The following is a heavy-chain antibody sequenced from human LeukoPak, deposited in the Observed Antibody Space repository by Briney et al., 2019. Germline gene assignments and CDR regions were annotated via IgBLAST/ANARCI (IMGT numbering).Heavy chain of an antibody. CDR1: GFTFSSYS. Sequence: GGSPRLSCAASGFTFSSYSMNWVRQAPGKGLEWVSSISSSSSYIYYADSVKGRFTISRDNAKNSLYLQMNSLRAEDTAVYYCARVGYCSSTSCGYYYGMDVWGQGTTVTVSS. CDR2: ISSSSSYI. V-gene: IGHV3-21*01. CDR3: ARVGYCSSTSCGYYYGMDV. D-gene: IGHD2-2*01. J-gene: IGHJ6*02.